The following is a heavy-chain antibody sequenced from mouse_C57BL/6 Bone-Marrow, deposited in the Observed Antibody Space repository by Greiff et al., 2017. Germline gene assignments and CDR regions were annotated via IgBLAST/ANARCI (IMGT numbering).Heavy chain of an antibody. V-gene: IGHV1-62-2*01. CDR1: GYTFTEYT. J-gene: IGHJ4*01. D-gene: IGHD1-1*01. CDR2: FYPGSGSI. Sequence: QVQLKESGAELVKPGASVKLSCKASGYTFTEYTIHWVKQRSGQGLEWIGWFYPGSGSIKYTEKFKDKATLTADKSSSTVYMELSRLTSEDSAVYFCARHVHYYGSSRYAMDYWGQGTSVTVSS. CDR3: ARHVHYYGSSRYAMDY.